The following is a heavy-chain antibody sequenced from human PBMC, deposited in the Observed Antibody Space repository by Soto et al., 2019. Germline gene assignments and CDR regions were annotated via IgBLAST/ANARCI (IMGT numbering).Heavy chain of an antibody. J-gene: IGHJ4*01. CDR3: ARESGYSNNPFDY. Sequence: SETLSLTCTVSGGSISSYYWSWIRQPPGKGLEWIGYIYYSGSTYYNPSLKSRVTISVDTSKNQFSLKLSSVTAADTAVYYCARESGYSNNPFDYWGQGTLVTVSS. D-gene: IGHD6-13*01. CDR1: GGSISSYY. V-gene: IGHV4-59*12. CDR2: IYYSGST.